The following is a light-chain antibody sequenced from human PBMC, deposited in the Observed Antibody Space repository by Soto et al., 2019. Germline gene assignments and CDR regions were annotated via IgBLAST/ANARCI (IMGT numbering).Light chain of an antibody. CDR3: QQYGSSPKT. J-gene: IGKJ2*01. CDR2: GAS. V-gene: IGKV3-20*01. Sequence: EIVLTQSPGTLSLSPGERATLSCRASQSLSSTYLAWYQHKPGQAPRLLIYGASSRASGIPGRFSGSGSGTDFTLTISRLEPEDFVVYYCQQYGSSPKTFGQGTKLEIK. CDR1: QSLSSTY.